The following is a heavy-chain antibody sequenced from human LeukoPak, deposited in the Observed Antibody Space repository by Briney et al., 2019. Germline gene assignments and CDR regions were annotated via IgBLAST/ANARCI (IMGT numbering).Heavy chain of an antibody. J-gene: IGHJ4*02. Sequence: GGSLRLSCAASGFTFSSYGMHWVRQAPGKGLEWVATIWYDGSNKYYADSVKGRFTISRENSKNTVCLQMNRLRTEDTAIYYGARGRHEGDYWGQGSLVIVSS. CDR2: IWYDGSNK. D-gene: IGHD3-10*01. CDR1: GFTFSSYG. CDR3: ARGRHEGDY. V-gene: IGHV3-33*01.